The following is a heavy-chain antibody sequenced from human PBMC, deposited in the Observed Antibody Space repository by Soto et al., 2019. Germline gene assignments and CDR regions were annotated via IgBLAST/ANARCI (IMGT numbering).Heavy chain of an antibody. V-gene: IGHV4-34*01. J-gene: IGHJ6*02. Sequence: QVQLQQWGAGLLKPSETLSLTCAVYGGSFSGYYWSWIRQPPGKGLEWIGEINHSGNTNYNPSLKSRVTILVDTSTNQVSLKLSSVTAADTAVYYCARTGGMDVWGQGTTVTVSS. CDR2: INHSGNT. CDR1: GGSFSGYY. CDR3: ARTGGMDV.